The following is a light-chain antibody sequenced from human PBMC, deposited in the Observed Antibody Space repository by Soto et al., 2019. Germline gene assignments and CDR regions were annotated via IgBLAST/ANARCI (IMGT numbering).Light chain of an antibody. CDR2: DAS. CDR3: QQRYSWPPMYT. J-gene: IGKJ2*01. Sequence: VLTQSPATLSLSPGERATLSCRARQSVTNSLVWYQQSPGQAPRLLIYDASKRATGIPARFSGSGSGTDCTLTISSLEPEDFALYYCQQRYSWPPMYTFGQGTKLEIK. CDR1: QSVTNS. V-gene: IGKV3-11*01.